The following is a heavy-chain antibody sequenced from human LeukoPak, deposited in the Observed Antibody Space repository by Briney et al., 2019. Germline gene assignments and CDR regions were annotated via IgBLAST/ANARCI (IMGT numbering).Heavy chain of an antibody. J-gene: IGHJ4*02. D-gene: IGHD3-22*01. V-gene: IGHV3-11*01. CDR1: GFTFSDYY. Sequence: GRSLRLSCAASGFTFSDYYMSWIRQAPGKGLEWVSYISSSGSTIYYGDSVKGRFTISRDNAKNSLYLQMNSQRAEDTAVYYCARDWANYYDSSGYYDYWGQGTLVTVSS. CDR2: ISSSGSTI. CDR3: ARDWANYYDSSGYYDY.